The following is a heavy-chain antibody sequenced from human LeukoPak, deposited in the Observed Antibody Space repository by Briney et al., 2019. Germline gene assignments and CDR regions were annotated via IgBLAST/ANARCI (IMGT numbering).Heavy chain of an antibody. V-gene: IGHV3-33*01. J-gene: IGHJ4*01. CDR3: ARDVGWPSGRFDY. D-gene: IGHD1-26*01. Sequence: PGRSLRLSCAASGFTFRNHGMHWVRQAPGKGLEWVAVIWYDGSDKYHADSVKDRFTISRDNSKNTLYLQMNSLRAEDTAVYYCARDVGWPSGRFDYWGQGALVPVSS. CDR1: GFTFRNHG. CDR2: IWYDGSDK.